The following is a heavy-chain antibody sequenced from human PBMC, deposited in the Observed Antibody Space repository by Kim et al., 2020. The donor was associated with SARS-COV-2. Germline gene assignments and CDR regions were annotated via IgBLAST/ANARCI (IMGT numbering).Heavy chain of an antibody. D-gene: IGHD2-15*01. J-gene: IGHJ6*02. CDR2: INHSGST. Sequence: SETLSLTCAVYGGSFSGYYWSWIRQPPGKGLEWIGEINHSGSTNYNPSLKSRVTISVDTSKNQFSLKLSSVTAADTAVYYCARGYCSGGSCYPYYYYGMDVRGQGTTVTVSS. CDR1: GGSFSGYY. CDR3: ARGYCSGGSCYPYYYYGMDV. V-gene: IGHV4-34*01.